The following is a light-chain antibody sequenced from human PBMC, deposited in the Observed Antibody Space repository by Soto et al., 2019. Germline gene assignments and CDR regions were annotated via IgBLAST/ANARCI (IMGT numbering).Light chain of an antibody. CDR2: EVT. V-gene: IGLV2-8*01. J-gene: IGLJ1*01. CDR3: SSYAGSNNLAV. CDR1: SSDVGGYYS. Sequence: QSGLTQPPSTSGAPGQSVTITCPGTSSDVGGYYSVSWYQQHPGKAPKLMIYEVTRRPSGVPDRFSGSKSGSTASLTLSGLQAEDEDDYYCSSYAGSNNLAVFGTGTKVTVL.